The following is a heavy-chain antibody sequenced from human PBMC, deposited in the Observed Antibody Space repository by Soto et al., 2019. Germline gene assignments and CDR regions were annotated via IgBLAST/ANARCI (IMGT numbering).Heavy chain of an antibody. CDR2: IYYSGST. CDR3: ARHGPDYYGSGRVSWFDP. Sequence: QLQLQESGPGLVKPSETLSLTCTVSGGSISSSSYYWGWIRQPPGKGLEWIGSIYYSGSTYYNPSRKSPGTISVDTSKNQFSLKLSSVTAADTAVYYCARHGPDYYGSGRVSWFDPGGQGTLVTVSS. J-gene: IGHJ5*02. V-gene: IGHV4-39*01. CDR1: GGSISSSSYY. D-gene: IGHD3-10*01.